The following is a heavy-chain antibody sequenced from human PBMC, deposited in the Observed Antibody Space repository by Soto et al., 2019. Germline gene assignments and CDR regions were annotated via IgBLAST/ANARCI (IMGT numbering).Heavy chain of an antibody. D-gene: IGHD6-13*01. J-gene: IGHJ6*03. CDR2: IKSKTDGGTT. CDR3: TTVLAAAGPSNYYYYYYMDV. V-gene: IGHV3-15*01. CDR1: GFTFSNAW. Sequence: TGGSLRLSCAASGFTFSNAWMSGVRQDPGKGLEWVGRIKSKTDGGTTDYAAPVKGRFTISRDDSKNTLYLQMNSLKTEDTAVYYCTTVLAAAGPSNYYYYYYMDVWGKGTTVTVSS.